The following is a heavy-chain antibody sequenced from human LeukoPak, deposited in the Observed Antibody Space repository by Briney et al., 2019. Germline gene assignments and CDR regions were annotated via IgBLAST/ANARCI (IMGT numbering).Heavy chain of an antibody. Sequence: ASVKVSCKASGYTFSDYYMYWLRQAPGEGLEWVGRINPKSGDTNYAQNFQGRVTMTRDTSMNTAYMELSRLRSDDTAVYFCARGYCSGGSCYLVDNWFDFWGQGTLVTVSS. V-gene: IGHV1-2*06. CDR1: GYTFSDYY. CDR2: INPKSGDT. CDR3: ARGYCSGGSCYLVDNWFDF. D-gene: IGHD2-15*01. J-gene: IGHJ5*01.